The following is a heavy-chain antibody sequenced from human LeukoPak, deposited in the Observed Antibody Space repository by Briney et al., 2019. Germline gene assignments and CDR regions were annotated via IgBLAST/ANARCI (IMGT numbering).Heavy chain of an antibody. CDR1: GGSISSSSYY. V-gene: IGHV4-39*07. Sequence: SETLSPSCTVSGGSISSSSYYWGWIRQPPGKGLEWIGSIYYSGSTYYNPSLKSRVTISVDTSKNQFSLKLSSVTAADTAVYYCARGGSSGGFDYWGQGTLVTVSS. D-gene: IGHD6-19*01. J-gene: IGHJ4*02. CDR2: IYYSGST. CDR3: ARGGSSGGFDY.